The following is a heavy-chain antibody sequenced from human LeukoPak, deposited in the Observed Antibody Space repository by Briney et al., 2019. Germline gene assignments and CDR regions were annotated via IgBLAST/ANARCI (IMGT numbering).Heavy chain of an antibody. CDR1: GYTFTSYA. Sequence: GASVKVSCKASGYTFTSYAMHWVRQAPGQRLEWMGWINAGNGNTKYSQKFQGRVTITRDTSASTAYMELSSLRSEDTAVYYCARGGASAVTDDEYFQHWGQGTLVTVSS. D-gene: IGHD1-20*01. CDR2: INAGNGNT. CDR3: ARGGASAVTDDEYFQH. J-gene: IGHJ1*01. V-gene: IGHV1-3*01.